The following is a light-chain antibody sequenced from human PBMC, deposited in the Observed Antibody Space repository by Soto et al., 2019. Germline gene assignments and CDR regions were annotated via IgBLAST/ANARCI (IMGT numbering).Light chain of an antibody. J-gene: IGKJ1*01. Sequence: EVVMTQSPATLSVSPGERATLSCRASQSVSSNLAWYHQKPGRAPRLLIYGASTRATGVPARFSGSGSGTEFTLTISSLQSEDLGVYYCQQHSNWPQTFGQGTKVDIK. CDR1: QSVSSN. V-gene: IGKV3-15*01. CDR3: QQHSNWPQT. CDR2: GAS.